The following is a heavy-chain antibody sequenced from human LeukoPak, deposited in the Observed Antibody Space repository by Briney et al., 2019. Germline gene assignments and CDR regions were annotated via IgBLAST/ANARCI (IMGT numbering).Heavy chain of an antibody. D-gene: IGHD6-19*01. Sequence: ASVKVSCKASGYTFTTYGISWVRQAPGQGLEWMGWISAYNGHTNYAQKFQGRVTMTRNTSISTAYMELSSLRSEDTAVYYCARGIAVAGYYYYYYMDVWGKGTTVTISS. CDR2: ISAYNGHT. J-gene: IGHJ6*03. CDR3: ARGIAVAGYYYYYYMDV. CDR1: GYTFTTYG. V-gene: IGHV1-18*01.